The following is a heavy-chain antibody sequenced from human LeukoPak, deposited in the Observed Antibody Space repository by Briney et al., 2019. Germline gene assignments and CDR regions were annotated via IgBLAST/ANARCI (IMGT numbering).Heavy chain of an antibody. CDR1: GFTFSSYA. V-gene: IGHV3-30-3*01. J-gene: IGHJ3*02. CDR3: ARGGSGYYPSDAFDI. Sequence: GRSLRLSCAASGFTFSSYAMHWVRQAPGKGLEWVAVISYDGSNKYYADSVKGRFTISRDNSKNTLYLQMNSLRAEDTAVYYCARGGSGYYPSDAFDIWGQGTMVTVSS. CDR2: ISYDGSNK. D-gene: IGHD3-22*01.